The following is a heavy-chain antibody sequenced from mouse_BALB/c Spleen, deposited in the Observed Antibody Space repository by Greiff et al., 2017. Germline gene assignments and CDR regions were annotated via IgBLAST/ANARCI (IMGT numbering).Heavy chain of an antibody. V-gene: IGHV2-9*02. Sequence: VQRVESGPGLVAPSQSLSITCTVSGFSLTSYGVHWVRQPPGKGLEWLGVIWAGGSTNYNSALMSRLSISKDNSKSQVFLKMNSLQTDDTAMYYCARDRDYGYVKNAMDYWGQGTSVTVSS. CDR2: IWAGGST. CDR3: ARDRDYGYVKNAMDY. D-gene: IGHD1-2*01. J-gene: IGHJ4*01. CDR1: GFSLTSYG.